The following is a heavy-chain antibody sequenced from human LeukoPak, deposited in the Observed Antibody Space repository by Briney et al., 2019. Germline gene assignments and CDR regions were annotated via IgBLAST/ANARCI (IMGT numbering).Heavy chain of an antibody. CDR1: GGSISISNW. Sequence: SGTLSLTRAVSGGSISISNWWSWVRQPPGKGRGGMGEIYHRGSTNYNPSLRSRVTISVDKSKNQFSLKLSSVTAADTAVYYCASATVVVVAATILGYWGQGTLVTVSS. CDR2: IYHRGST. D-gene: IGHD2-15*01. V-gene: IGHV4-4*02. J-gene: IGHJ4*02. CDR3: ASATVVVVAATILGY.